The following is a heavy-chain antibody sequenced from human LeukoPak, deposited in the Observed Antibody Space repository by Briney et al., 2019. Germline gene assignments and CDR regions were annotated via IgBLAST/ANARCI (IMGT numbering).Heavy chain of an antibody. Sequence: SVKVSCQASGGTFSSYTISWVRQAPGQGPEWMARITPLLGIIKYSQTFQGRVTVTADKFTNTVYMELSSLRPEDTAVYYCAREEGGYCGGDCYPPAFDLWGRGTLVTVSS. J-gene: IGHJ4*02. D-gene: IGHD2-21*02. CDR1: GGTFSSYT. CDR2: ITPLLGII. V-gene: IGHV1-69*04. CDR3: AREEGGYCGGDCYPPAFDL.